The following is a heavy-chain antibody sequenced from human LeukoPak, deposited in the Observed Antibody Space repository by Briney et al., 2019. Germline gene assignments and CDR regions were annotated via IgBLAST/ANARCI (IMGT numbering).Heavy chain of an antibody. J-gene: IGHJ4*02. CDR3: ARLGGLGEYDYGDY. D-gene: IGHD3-16*01. V-gene: IGHV4-34*01. CDR2: ISHSGSS. CDR1: GGSFSGYY. Sequence: SETLSLTCAVYGGSFSGYYWSWIRQPPGKGLEWIGEISHSGSSNSNPSLKSRVTMSADMSKNQFSLKLSSVTAADTAVYYCARLGGLGEYDYGDYWGQGALVIVSS.